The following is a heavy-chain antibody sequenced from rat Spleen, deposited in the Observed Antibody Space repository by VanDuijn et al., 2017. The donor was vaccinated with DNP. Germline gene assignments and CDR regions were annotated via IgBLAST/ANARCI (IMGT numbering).Heavy chain of an antibody. Sequence: QVQLKESGPGLVQPSETLSLTCTVSGFSLTSYSVSWVRQPSGKRPEWMGRVWYDGDTALNSALKSRLSISRDTSKNQVFLNMNSLQTDDTGTYYCIRDGGGNWFAHWGKGTLVTVST. J-gene: IGHJ3*01. CDR3: IRDGGGNWFAH. V-gene: IGHV2-63*01. CDR1: GFSLTSYS. CDR2: VWYDGDT.